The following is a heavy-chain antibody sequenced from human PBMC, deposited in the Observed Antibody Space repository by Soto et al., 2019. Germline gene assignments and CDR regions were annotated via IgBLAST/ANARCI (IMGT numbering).Heavy chain of an antibody. CDR3: ARDRMVRGEVRAFDI. CDR2: IYYSGST. D-gene: IGHD3-10*01. V-gene: IGHV4-31*03. CDR1: GGSISSGGYY. Sequence: QVQLQESGPGLVKPSQTLSLTCTVSGGSISSGGYYWSWIRQHPGKGLEWIGYIYYSGSTYYNPSLKSRVTISVDTSKNQFSLKLSSVTAADMAVYYCARDRMVRGEVRAFDIWGQGTMVTVSS. J-gene: IGHJ3*02.